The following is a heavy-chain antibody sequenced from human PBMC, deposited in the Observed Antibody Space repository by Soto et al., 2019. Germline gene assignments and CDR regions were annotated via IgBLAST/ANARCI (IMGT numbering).Heavy chain of an antibody. J-gene: IGHJ5*02. CDR1: GFSVSSNY. CDR3: AREISAGFGEPWLDP. V-gene: IGHV3-53*01. CDR2: IYSDGRT. D-gene: IGHD3-10*01. Sequence: GGSLRLSCAASGFSVSSNYMTWVRQAPGKGLEWVSIIYSDGRTNYADSVKGRFTISRDNSKNTVYLQMTSLSADDTAVYYCAREISAGFGEPWLDPWGQGTLVTVPS.